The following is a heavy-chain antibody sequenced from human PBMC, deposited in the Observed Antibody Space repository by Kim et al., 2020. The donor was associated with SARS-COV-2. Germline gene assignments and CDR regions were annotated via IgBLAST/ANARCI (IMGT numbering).Heavy chain of an antibody. CDR2: ISSSSSTI. V-gene: IGHV3-48*04. CDR3: ARSSYFDY. CDR1: GFTFSSYS. J-gene: IGHJ4*02. Sequence: GGSLRLSCAASGFTFSSYSMNWVRQAPGKGLEWVSYISSSSSTIYYADSVKGRFTISRDNAKNSLYLQMNSLRAEDTAVYYCARSSYFDYWGQGTLVTVSS.